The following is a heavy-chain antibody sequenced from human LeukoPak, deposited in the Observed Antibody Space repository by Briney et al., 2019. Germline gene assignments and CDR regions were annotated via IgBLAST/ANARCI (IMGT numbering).Heavy chain of an antibody. CDR2: IYYSGST. CDR1: GGSISSSSYY. V-gene: IGHV4-39*01. CDR3: ARHGPKYYYDSSGYPLKYFQH. Sequence: SETLSLTCTVSGGSISSSSYYWGWIRQPPGKGLEWIGSIYYSGSTYYNPSLKSRVTISVDTSKNQFSLKLSSVTAADTAVYYCARHGPKYYYDSSGYPLKYFQHWGQGTLVTVSS. J-gene: IGHJ1*01. D-gene: IGHD3-22*01.